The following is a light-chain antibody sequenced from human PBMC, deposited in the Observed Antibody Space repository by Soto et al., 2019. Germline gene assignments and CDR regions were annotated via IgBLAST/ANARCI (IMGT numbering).Light chain of an antibody. CDR1: SSDIGAYNY. Sequence: QSALTQPASVSGCPGQSITISCIGTSSDIGAYNYVSWFQQYAGKAPPFVIYAVNQWPSGDPSRFSGSKSGTMASLTISGLQAEDEADYHCTSYTTANTLVVGGGTKLTGL. CDR2: AVN. V-gene: IGLV2-14*01. J-gene: IGLJ2*01. CDR3: TSYTTANTLV.